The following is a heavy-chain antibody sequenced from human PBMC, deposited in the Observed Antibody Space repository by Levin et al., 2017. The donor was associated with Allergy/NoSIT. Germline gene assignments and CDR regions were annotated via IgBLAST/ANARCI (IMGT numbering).Heavy chain of an antibody. CDR1: GFTFSSYA. V-gene: IGHV3-30-3*01. Sequence: GGSLRLSCAASGFTFSSYAMHWVRQAPGKGLEWVAVISYDGSNKYYADSVKGRFTISRDNSKNTLYLQMNSLRAEDTAVYYCARDGIAAADFDYWGQGTLVTVSS. J-gene: IGHJ4*02. D-gene: IGHD6-13*01. CDR3: ARDGIAAADFDY. CDR2: ISYDGSNK.